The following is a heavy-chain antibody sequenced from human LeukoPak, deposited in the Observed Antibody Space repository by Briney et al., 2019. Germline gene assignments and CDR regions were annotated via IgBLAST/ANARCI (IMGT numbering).Heavy chain of an antibody. Sequence: ASVKVSCRASGYTFTGSYIHWVRQAPGQGLEWMGWINPKSGGTNYAQKFQGRVSMTRDTSISTAYMELSSLRSDDTAVYSCARAGGGLDYWGQGTLVTVSS. CDR1: GYTFTGSY. D-gene: IGHD3-10*01. CDR3: ARAGGGLDY. V-gene: IGHV1-2*02. CDR2: INPKSGGT. J-gene: IGHJ4*02.